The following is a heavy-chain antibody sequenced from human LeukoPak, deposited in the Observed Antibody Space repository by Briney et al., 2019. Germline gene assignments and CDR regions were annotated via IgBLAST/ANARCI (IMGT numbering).Heavy chain of an antibody. CDR2: IYYSGST. CDR3: AKGGSGSSGLL. V-gene: IGHV4-59*08. D-gene: IGHD1-26*01. CDR1: GGSISSYY. Sequence: PSETLSLTCTVSGGSISSYYWSWIRQPPGKGLEWIGYIYYSGSTNYNPSPKSRVTISVDTSKNQFSLKLSSVTAADTAVYYCAKGGSGSSGLLWGQGTLVTVSS. J-gene: IGHJ4*02.